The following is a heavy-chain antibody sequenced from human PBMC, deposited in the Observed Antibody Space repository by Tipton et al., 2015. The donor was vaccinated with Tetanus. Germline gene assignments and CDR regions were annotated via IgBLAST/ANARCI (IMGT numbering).Heavy chain of an antibody. V-gene: IGHV4-59*01. Sequence: TLSLTCTVSGGSISSYYWSWIRQPPGKGLEWIGYIYYSGSTNYNPSLKSRVTISVDTSKNQFSLKLSSATAADTAVYYCARERIRLIGEVIFRYFDLWGRGTLVTVSS. J-gene: IGHJ2*01. D-gene: IGHD3-3*02. CDR1: GGSISSYY. CDR3: ARERIRLIGEVIFRYFDL. CDR2: IYYSGST.